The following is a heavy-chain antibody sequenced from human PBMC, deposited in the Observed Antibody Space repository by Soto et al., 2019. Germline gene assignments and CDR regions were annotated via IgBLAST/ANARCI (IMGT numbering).Heavy chain of an antibody. D-gene: IGHD3-22*01. CDR1: GGSISSGGYS. V-gene: IGHV4-30-2*01. CDR3: ARGDDSRGYYPMFDY. J-gene: IGHJ4*02. Sequence: SETLSLTCAVSGGSISSGGYSWSWIRQPPGKGLEWIGYIYHSGSTYYNPSLKSRVTISVDRSKNQFSLKLSSVTAADTAGYYCARGDDSRGYYPMFDYWGQGPPVTVSS. CDR2: IYHSGST.